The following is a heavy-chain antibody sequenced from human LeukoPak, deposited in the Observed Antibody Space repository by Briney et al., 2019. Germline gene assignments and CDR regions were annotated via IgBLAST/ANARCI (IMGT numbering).Heavy chain of an antibody. CDR3: ARGVILQSYAEYYMDV. CDR2: IYSGGVT. Sequence: GGSLRLSCTASGFTFGDYAMSWVRQAPGKGLEWVSVIYSGGVTYYADSVKGRFTVSRDNSKNTLYLQMHTLRAEDTAVYYCARGVILQSYAEYYMDVWGKGTTVTVSS. D-gene: IGHD4-11*01. CDR1: GFTFGDYA. J-gene: IGHJ6*03. V-gene: IGHV3-66*01.